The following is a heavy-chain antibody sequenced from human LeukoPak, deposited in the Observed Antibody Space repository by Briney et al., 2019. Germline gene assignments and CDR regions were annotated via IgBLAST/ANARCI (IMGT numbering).Heavy chain of an antibody. D-gene: IGHD2-2*01. CDR2: INPNSGGT. V-gene: IGHV1-2*02. CDR1: EYTFTDYY. J-gene: IGHJ6*02. CDR3: TRDHCTSTNCYEDYYYGMDV. Sequence: GASVKVSCKASEYTFTDYYMHWVRQAPGQGLEWMGWINPNSGGTDTAQKFQGRDTMTRDTSISTAYMELSRLRSDDTAVYYCTRDHCTSTNCYEDYYYGMDVWGQGTTVTVSS.